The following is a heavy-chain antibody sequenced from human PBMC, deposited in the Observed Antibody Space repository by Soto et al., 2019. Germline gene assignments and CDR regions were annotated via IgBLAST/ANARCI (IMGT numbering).Heavy chain of an antibody. CDR3: ARVPHYGDYYFDY. Sequence: QVQLVQSGAEVKKPGASVKVSCKASGYTFTSYAMHWVRQAPGQRLEWMGWINAGNGNTKYSQKFQGRVTITRDTSASTAYMELSRLRSEDTAVYYCARVPHYGDYYFDYWGQGTLVTVSS. J-gene: IGHJ4*02. D-gene: IGHD4-17*01. CDR1: GYTFTSYA. CDR2: INAGNGNT. V-gene: IGHV1-3*01.